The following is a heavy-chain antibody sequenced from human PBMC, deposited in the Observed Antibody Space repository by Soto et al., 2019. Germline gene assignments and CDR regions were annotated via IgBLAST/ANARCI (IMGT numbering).Heavy chain of an antibody. D-gene: IGHD2-15*01. V-gene: IGHV3-21*01. J-gene: IGHJ5*02. CDR3: TIGSYCSGGNCYFHS. Sequence: PGGSLRLSCAASGFPFSSYTMNWVRQAPGKGLEWVSSISSKSTYIYYADSLKGRFTISRDNAENSLFLQMNSLRVEDTAVYYCTIGSYCSGGNCYFHSWGRGTLVTVSS. CDR1: GFPFSSYT. CDR2: ISSKSTYI.